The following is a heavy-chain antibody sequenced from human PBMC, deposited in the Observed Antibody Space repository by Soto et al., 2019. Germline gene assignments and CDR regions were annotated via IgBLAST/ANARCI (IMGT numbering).Heavy chain of an antibody. CDR1: GYTFTSYA. Sequence: ASVKVSCKASGYTFTSYAMHWVRQAPGQRLEWMGWINAGNGNTKYSQKIQGRVTITRDTSASTAYMELSSLRSEDTAVYYCARGLNGYSHYFDYWGQGTLVTVSS. V-gene: IGHV1-3*01. CDR3: ARGLNGYSHYFDY. D-gene: IGHD5-18*01. J-gene: IGHJ4*02. CDR2: INAGNGNT.